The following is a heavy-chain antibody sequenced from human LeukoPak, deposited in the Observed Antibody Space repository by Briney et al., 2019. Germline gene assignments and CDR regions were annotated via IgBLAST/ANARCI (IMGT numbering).Heavy chain of an antibody. CDR1: GFTFSTYS. CDR2: IYTGGTT. D-gene: IGHD3-16*01. Sequence: GGSLRLSCAASGFTFSTYSMNWVRQAPGKGLEWVSGIYTGGTTYYTDSVKGRFTISRDNPNNTLYLQMHSLRAEDTAVYYCAREISRFGIWGQGTLVTVSS. CDR3: AREISRFGI. J-gene: IGHJ4*02. V-gene: IGHV3-66*01.